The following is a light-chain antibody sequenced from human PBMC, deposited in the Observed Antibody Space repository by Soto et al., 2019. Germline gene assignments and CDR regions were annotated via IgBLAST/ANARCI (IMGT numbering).Light chain of an antibody. J-gene: IGLJ2*01. CDR3: RTWDNVGV. CDR1: SGHSDYG. CDR2: FNRDGSH. V-gene: IGLV4-69*02. Sequence: QLVLTQLPSASASLGASVKLTCTLSSGHSDYGIAWHQQQPDKGPRYLMKFNRDGSHNKGDGIPDRFSGSSSGAERYLIISSLQSDDEADYYCRTWDNVGVFVGGTKLTVL.